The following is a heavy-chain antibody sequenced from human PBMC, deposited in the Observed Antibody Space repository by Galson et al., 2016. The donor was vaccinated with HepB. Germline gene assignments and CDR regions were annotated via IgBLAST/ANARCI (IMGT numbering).Heavy chain of an antibody. CDR1: GSTFSSYG. CDR3: ARGPVLRFLAPIDY. Sequence: SLRLSCAASGSTFSSYGLSWVRQAPGKGLEWVAVIWYDGSHKNYAESVKGRFTVSRDNSKKTLYLQMNSLRAEDTAVYYCARGPVLRFLAPIDYWGQGTLVTVSS. D-gene: IGHD3-3*01. CDR2: IWYDGSHK. J-gene: IGHJ4*02. V-gene: IGHV3-33*01.